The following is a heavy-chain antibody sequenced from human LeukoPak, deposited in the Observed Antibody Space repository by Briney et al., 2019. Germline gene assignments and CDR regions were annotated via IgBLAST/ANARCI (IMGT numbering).Heavy chain of an antibody. V-gene: IGHV3-48*02. CDR1: GFTFSSYA. Sequence: GGSLRLSCAAPGFTFSSYAMNWLRQAPGKGLEWVSYISSSSSAIYYADSVKGRFTISRDNAKNSLYPQMNSLRDEDTAVYYCARDRAGPDYWGQGTLVTVSS. CDR2: ISSSSSAI. CDR3: ARDRAGPDY. D-gene: IGHD3-10*01. J-gene: IGHJ4*02.